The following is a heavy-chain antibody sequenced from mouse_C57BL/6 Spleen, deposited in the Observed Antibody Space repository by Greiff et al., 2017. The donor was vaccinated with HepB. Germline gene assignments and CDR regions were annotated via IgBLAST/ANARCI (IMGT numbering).Heavy chain of an antibody. CDR1: GYTFTSYW. J-gene: IGHJ2*01. V-gene: IGHV1-59*01. D-gene: IGHD3-3*01. Sequence: QVQLQQSGAELVRPGTSVKLSCKASGYTFTSYWMHWVKQRPGQGLEWIGVIDPSDSYTNYNQKFKGKATLTVDTSSSTAYMQRSSLTSEDSAVYYCARTGTWDYFDYWGQGTTLTVSS. CDR3: ARTGTWDYFDY. CDR2: IDPSDSYT.